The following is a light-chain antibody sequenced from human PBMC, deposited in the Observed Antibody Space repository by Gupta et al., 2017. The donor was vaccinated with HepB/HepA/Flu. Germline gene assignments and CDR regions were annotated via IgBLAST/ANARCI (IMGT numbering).Light chain of an antibody. CDR2: GAS. V-gene: IGKV3-20*01. CDR3: NQYETALFT. CDR1: QSLSSKY. J-gene: IGKJ4*01. Sequence: EIVLTQSPGTLSLSPGERATLSCKTSQSLSSKYLAWFQQKPGQAPRLLIYGASSRATGIPDRFSGSGSGTDFTRTITRLETEDFAVDYCNQYETALFTFGGGTNVEIK.